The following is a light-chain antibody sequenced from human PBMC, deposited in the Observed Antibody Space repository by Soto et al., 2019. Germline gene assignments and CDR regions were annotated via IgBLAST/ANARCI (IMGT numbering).Light chain of an antibody. V-gene: IGKV3-20*01. J-gene: IGKJ3*01. CDR2: GAS. Sequence: EIVLTQSPGTLSLSPGERATLSCRASQSVSSSYLAWYQQKPGQAPRLLIYGASSRATGIPDRFSGSGSGTDYTLTNSSLESEDVAVYYCQQDHSSPLFTFGRGTKVDIK. CDR1: QSVSSSY. CDR3: QQDHSSPLFT.